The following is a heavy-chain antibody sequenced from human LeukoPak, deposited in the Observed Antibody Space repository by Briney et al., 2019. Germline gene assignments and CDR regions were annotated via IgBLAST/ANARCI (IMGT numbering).Heavy chain of an antibody. V-gene: IGHV3-13*01. CDR1: GFTLGSHD. D-gene: IGHD5-18*01. Sequence: GGSLRLSCTASGFTLGSHDMHWVRQIPGQGLEWVAAVSSGFHAFFADSVLGRFTVSREDARNSLYLQMNSLRAGDTAVYYCVREARGYHYTYFDYWGQGTLVTVSS. J-gene: IGHJ4*02. CDR3: VREARGYHYTYFDY. CDR2: VSSGFHA.